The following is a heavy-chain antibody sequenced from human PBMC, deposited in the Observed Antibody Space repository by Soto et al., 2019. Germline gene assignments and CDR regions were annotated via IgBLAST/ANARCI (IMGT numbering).Heavy chain of an antibody. Sequence: QVQLVQSGAEVKKPGASVKVSCKAAGYSFTAYYIHWVRQAPGQGFEWMGWINPTSGGTNYAQKFQGRVTVTRDTSISTAYMELTRLRSDDTAVYYCARDLAGLGDPFDNWGQGTRVTVSS. V-gene: IGHV1-2*02. CDR3: ARDLAGLGDPFDN. CDR2: INPTSGGT. J-gene: IGHJ4*02. D-gene: IGHD3-16*01. CDR1: GYSFTAYY.